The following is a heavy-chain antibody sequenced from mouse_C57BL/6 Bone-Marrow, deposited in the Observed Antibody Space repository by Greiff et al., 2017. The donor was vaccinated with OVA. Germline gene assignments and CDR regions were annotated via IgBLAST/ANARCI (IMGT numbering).Heavy chain of an antibody. Sequence: QVQLKESDAELVKPGASVKISCKVSGYTFTDYTIHWMKQRPEQGLEWIGYIYPRDGSTKYNEKFKGKATLTADKSSSTAYMQLNSLTSEDSSVYFGARLGYYGSREYFDYWGQGTTLTVSS. J-gene: IGHJ2*01. CDR1: GYTFTDYT. V-gene: IGHV1-78*01. CDR3: ARLGYYGSREYFDY. D-gene: IGHD1-1*01. CDR2: IYPRDGST.